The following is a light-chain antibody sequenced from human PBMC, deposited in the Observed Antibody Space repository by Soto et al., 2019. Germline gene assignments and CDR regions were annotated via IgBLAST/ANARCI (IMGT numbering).Light chain of an antibody. J-gene: IGLJ1*01. CDR3: SSYTSSIPYV. CDR2: DVS. CDR1: SSDVGGYNY. V-gene: IGLV2-14*01. Sequence: QSVLAQPASVSGSPGQSITTSCTGASSDVGGYNYVSWYQQHPGKAPKLMIYDVSNRPSGVSNRFSGSKSGNTASLTISGLQAEDEADYYCSSYTSSIPYVFGTGTKVTVL.